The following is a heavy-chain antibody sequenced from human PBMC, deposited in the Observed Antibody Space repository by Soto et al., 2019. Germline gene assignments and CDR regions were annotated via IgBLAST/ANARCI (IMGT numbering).Heavy chain of an antibody. CDR2: IRNKAYGGTT. Sequence: GSLRLSCAPSGFTFGAYAMSWFRQAPGKGLEWVGIIRNKAYGGTTEYAASVKGRFTISRDDSKSIAYLQMNSLQTGDTAVYYCARERNDYGDYSTDYWGQGTLVTVSS. CDR3: ARERNDYGDYSTDY. V-gene: IGHV3-49*03. CDR1: GFTFGAYA. D-gene: IGHD4-17*01. J-gene: IGHJ4*02.